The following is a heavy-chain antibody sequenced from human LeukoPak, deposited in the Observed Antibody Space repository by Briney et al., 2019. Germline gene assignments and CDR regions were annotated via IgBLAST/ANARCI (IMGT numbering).Heavy chain of an antibody. Sequence: PGGSLRPSCAASGFSFSSYAMNWVRQAPGKGLDWVSAISGSGSDIYYADSVRGRFTISRDNSKNTLYLQMNSLRVEDTALYYCAKDRGPMDVWGQGTTVTVSS. CDR3: AKDRGPMDV. CDR1: GFSFSSYA. CDR2: ISGSGSDI. V-gene: IGHV3-23*01. J-gene: IGHJ6*02.